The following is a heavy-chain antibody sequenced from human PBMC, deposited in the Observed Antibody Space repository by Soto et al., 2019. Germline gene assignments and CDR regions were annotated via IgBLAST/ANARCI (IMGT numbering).Heavy chain of an antibody. D-gene: IGHD6-6*01. Sequence: HVQMVESGGDLVKPGGSLRLSCAVSGFTFSDYYMSWFRQAPEQGLEWIAYISGRGNYTNYADSVRGRFTISRDNIKNSLFLKVKSLRDEDTVIYYGAREGGEIIAAATGGGSGMAVWGQGTTVIVSS. V-gene: IGHV3-11*06. J-gene: IGHJ6*02. CDR1: GFTFSDYY. CDR2: ISGRGNYT. CDR3: AREGGEIIAAATGGGSGMAV.